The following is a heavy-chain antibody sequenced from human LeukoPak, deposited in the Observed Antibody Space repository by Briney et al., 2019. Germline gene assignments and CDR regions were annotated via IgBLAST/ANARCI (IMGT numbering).Heavy chain of an antibody. CDR1: GFTFSSYA. CDR3: ANGGYYYDSSGYYYSQPPNDY. CDR2: ISGSGGST. J-gene: IGHJ4*02. Sequence: GGSLRLSCAASGFTFSSYAMSWVRQAPGKGLEWVSAISGSGGSTYYADSVKGRSTISRDNSKNTLYLQMNSLRAEDTAVYYCANGGYYYDSSGYYYSQPPNDYWGQGTLVTVSS. V-gene: IGHV3-23*01. D-gene: IGHD3-22*01.